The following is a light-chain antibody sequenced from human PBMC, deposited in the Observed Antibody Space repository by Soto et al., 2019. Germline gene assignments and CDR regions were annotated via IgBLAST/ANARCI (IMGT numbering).Light chain of an antibody. Sequence: DIQMTQSPSSLSASVGDRVTITCRASQSISTFLNWYQQKPGKAPKLLNYAASNLQSGVPSTFSGSKSETDFTLTISSLQPEDFATYYCQQSYSNPWTFGPGTKVDIK. CDR3: QQSYSNPWT. CDR1: QSISTF. V-gene: IGKV1-39*01. J-gene: IGKJ3*01. CDR2: AAS.